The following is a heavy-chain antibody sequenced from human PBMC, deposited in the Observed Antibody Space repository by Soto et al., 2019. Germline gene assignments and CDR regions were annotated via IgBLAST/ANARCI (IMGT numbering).Heavy chain of an antibody. Sequence: GGSLRLSCAASGFTFSSYGMHWVRQAPGKGLEWVAVIWYDGSNKYYADSVKGRFTISRDNSKNTLYLQMNSLRAEDTAVYYCAREGMVRGVLFVSDYYYYYMDVWGKGTTVTVSS. CDR1: GFTFSSYG. CDR3: AREGMVRGVLFVSDYYYYYMDV. D-gene: IGHD3-10*01. J-gene: IGHJ6*03. V-gene: IGHV3-33*01. CDR2: IWYDGSNK.